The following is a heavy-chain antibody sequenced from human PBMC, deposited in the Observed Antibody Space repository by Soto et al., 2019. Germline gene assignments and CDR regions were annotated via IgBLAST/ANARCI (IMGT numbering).Heavy chain of an antibody. CDR2: ISAYNGET. Sequence: KGLEWMGWISAYNGETIYAQKFQGRVTMTEDTSTDTAYMELSSLRSEDTAVYYCATFSSPTASIPATCSVTDVWRHGSTVPVFS. V-gene: IGHV1-24*01. J-gene: IGHJ6*02. CDR3: ATFSSPTASIPATCSVTDV. D-gene: IGHD1-26*01.